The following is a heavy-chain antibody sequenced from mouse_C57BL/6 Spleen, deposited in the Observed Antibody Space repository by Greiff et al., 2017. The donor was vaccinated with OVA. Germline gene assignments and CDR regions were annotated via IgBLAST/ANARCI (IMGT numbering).Heavy chain of an antibody. CDR2: IDPETGGT. V-gene: IGHV1-15*01. CDR3: TGWRYSNYGYYFDY. D-gene: IGHD2-5*01. CDR1: GYTFTDYE. Sequence: VQLQQSGAELVRPGASVTLSCKASGYTFTDYEMHWVKQTPVHGLEWIGAIDPETGGTAYNQKFKGKAILTADKSSSTAYMELRSLTSEDSAVYYCTGWRYSNYGYYFDYWGQGTTLTVSS. J-gene: IGHJ2*01.